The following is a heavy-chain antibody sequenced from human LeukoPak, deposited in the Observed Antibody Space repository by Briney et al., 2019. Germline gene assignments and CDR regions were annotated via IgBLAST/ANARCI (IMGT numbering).Heavy chain of an antibody. V-gene: IGHV3-23*01. CDR2: ISGSGDST. CDR3: PKGCATTGWYTSEI. J-gene: IGHJ4*02. D-gene: IGHD6-19*01. CDR1: GFTFSNYA. Sequence: PGGSLRLSCAASGFTFSNYAMNGVRQAPGRGLEWVSTISGSGDSTYYADSVKGRFTISRDNSKNTLYLQMNSLRPEDTAVYFCPKGCATTGWYTSEIWGQGTLVTVSS.